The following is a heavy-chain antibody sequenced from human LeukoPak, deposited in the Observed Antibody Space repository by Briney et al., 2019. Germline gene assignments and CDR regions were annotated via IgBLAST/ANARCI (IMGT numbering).Heavy chain of an antibody. J-gene: IGHJ3*01. CDR2: ISSSGTII. Sequence: GGSLRLSCAASGFIFSSYEMNWVRQAPGKGLEWVSFISSSGTIIYYADSVKGRFTISRDNAKSSLYLQMNSLRAEDTAVYYCARDPLSRAFDVWGQGPMVIVSS. V-gene: IGHV3-48*03. CDR1: GFIFSSYE. D-gene: IGHD2/OR15-2a*01. CDR3: ARDPLSRAFDV.